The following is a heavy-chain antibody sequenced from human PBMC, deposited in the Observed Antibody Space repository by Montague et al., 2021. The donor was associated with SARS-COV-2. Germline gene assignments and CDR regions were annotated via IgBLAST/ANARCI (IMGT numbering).Heavy chain of an antibody. J-gene: IGHJ6*03. CDR1: GFTFSSYA. V-gene: IGHV3-30-3*01. Sequence: SLRLSCAASGFTFSSYAMHWVRQAPGKGLEWVAVISYDGSNKYYADSVKGRFTISRDNSKNTLYLQMNSLRAEDTAVYYCARDRGYYDSSGYYCYYYMDVWGKGTTVTVSS. CDR2: ISYDGSNK. D-gene: IGHD3-22*01. CDR3: ARDRGYYDSSGYYCYYYMDV.